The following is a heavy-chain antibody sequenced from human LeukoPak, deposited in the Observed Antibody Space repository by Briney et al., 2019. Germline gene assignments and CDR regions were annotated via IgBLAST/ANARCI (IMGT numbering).Heavy chain of an antibody. CDR1: GFTFSSYW. J-gene: IGHJ4*02. CDR2: INSDGSST. CDR3: ARGRDSSFYPYFDY. Sequence: GGSLRLSCTASGFTFSSYWMHWVRQAPGKGLVWVSRINSDGSSTSYADSVKGRFTISRDNAKNTLYLQMNSLRAEDTAVYFCARGRDSSFYPYFDYWGQGTLVTVSS. V-gene: IGHV3-74*01. D-gene: IGHD3-22*01.